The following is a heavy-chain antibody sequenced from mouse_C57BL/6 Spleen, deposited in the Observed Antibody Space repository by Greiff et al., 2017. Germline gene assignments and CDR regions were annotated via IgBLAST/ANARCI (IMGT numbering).Heavy chain of an antibody. J-gene: IGHJ1*03. CDR1: GFTFSSYG. Sequence: EVKLMESGGDLVKPGGSLKLSCAASGFTFSSYGMSWVRQTPDKRLEWVATISSGGSYTYYPDSVKGRFTISRDNAKNTLYLQMSSLKSEDTAMYYCARHSPYGSSFFDVWGTGTTVTVSS. D-gene: IGHD1-1*01. CDR3: ARHSPYGSSFFDV. CDR2: ISSGGSYT. V-gene: IGHV5-6*01.